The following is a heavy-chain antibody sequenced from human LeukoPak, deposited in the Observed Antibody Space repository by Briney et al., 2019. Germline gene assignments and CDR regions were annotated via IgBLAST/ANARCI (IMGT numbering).Heavy chain of an antibody. CDR3: ATVDKTFVYFDY. CDR1: GYRFTSYW. J-gene: IGHJ4*02. CDR2: IDPSDSYT. V-gene: IGHV5-10-1*01. D-gene: IGHD5-12*01. Sequence: GESLKISCKGSGYRFTSYWISWVRQMPGKGLEWMGRIDPSDSYTNYSPSFQGHVTISADKSNSTAYLQWSSLKASDSAMYYCATVDKTFVYFDYWGQGTLVTVSS.